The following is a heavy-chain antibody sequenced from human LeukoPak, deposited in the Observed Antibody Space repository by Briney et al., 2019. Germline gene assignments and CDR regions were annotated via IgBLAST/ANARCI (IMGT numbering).Heavy chain of an antibody. Sequence: PSETLSLTCTVSGGSISSYYWSWIRQPPGKGLEWIAYISDIGSINYNPSLKSRVTISLDTSKNQFSLELSSATAADTAVYYCAGHHPRNTVDFWGQGTLVTVSS. J-gene: IGHJ4*02. CDR3: AGHHPRNTVDF. CDR1: GGSISSYY. D-gene: IGHD2/OR15-2a*01. CDR2: ISDIGSI. V-gene: IGHV4-59*08.